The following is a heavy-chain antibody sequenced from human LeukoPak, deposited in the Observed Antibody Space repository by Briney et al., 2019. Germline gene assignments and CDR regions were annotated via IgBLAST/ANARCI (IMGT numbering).Heavy chain of an antibody. Sequence: GRSLRLSCAASGFTFSSYGMHWVRQAPGKGLEWEAVIWYDGSNKYYADSVKGRFTISRDNSKNTLYLQMNSLRAEDTAVYYCARSGYDYALYDSSGYYLDYWGQGTLVTVSS. V-gene: IGHV3-33*01. D-gene: IGHD3-22*01. CDR1: GFTFSSYG. J-gene: IGHJ4*02. CDR3: ARSGYDYALYDSSGYYLDY. CDR2: IWYDGSNK.